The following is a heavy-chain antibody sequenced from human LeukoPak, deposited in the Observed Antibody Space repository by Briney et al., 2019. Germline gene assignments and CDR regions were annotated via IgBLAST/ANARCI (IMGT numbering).Heavy chain of an antibody. CDR3: ARYGSSGWQKRSFDY. V-gene: IGHV4-34*01. Sequence: SETLSLTCAVYGGSFSGYYWSWIRPPPGKGLEWIGEINHSGSTNYNPSLKSRVTISVDTSKNQFSLKLSSVTAADTAVYYCARYGSSGWQKRSFDYWGQGTLVTVSS. D-gene: IGHD6-19*01. J-gene: IGHJ4*02. CDR1: GGSFSGYY. CDR2: INHSGST.